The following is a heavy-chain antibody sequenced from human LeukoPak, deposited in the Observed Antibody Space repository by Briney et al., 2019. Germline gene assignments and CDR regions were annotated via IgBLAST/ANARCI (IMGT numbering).Heavy chain of an antibody. Sequence: PGGSLRLSCAASGFTFSSYAMSWVRQAPGKGLEWVSAISGSVGSTYYADSVKGRFTISRDNSKNTLYLQMNSLRAEDTAVYYCAKRYSSSWELDYWGQGTLVTVSS. D-gene: IGHD6-13*01. CDR1: GFTFSSYA. J-gene: IGHJ4*02. CDR3: AKRYSSSWELDY. CDR2: ISGSVGST. V-gene: IGHV3-23*01.